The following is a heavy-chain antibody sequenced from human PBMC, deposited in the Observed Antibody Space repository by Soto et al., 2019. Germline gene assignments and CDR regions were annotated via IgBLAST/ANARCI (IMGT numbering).Heavy chain of an antibody. CDR2: ISSTGGSI. CDR3: ARAAREMATTPHGY. D-gene: IGHD5-12*01. V-gene: IGHV3-21*01. J-gene: IGHJ4*02. CDR1: GFTFRNFA. Sequence: EVQLVESGGGQVRPGGSLRLSCAVSGFTFRNFAMNWVRQAPGKGLEWVSSISSTGGSIYYAESLKGRFTVSRDNAQKFLYRQMNRVRVEDTAVYYCARAAREMATTPHGYWGQGTLVTVSS.